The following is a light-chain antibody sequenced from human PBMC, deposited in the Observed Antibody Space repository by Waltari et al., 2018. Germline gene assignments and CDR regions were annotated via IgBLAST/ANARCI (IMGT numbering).Light chain of an antibody. CDR1: SSDVGSYNL. V-gene: IGLV2-23*03. J-gene: IGLJ2*01. Sequence: QSALTQPASVSGSPGQSITISCTGTSSDVGSYNLFPWYQQHPGKAPKLIIYEGSKRPSGVSNRFSGSKSGNTASLTISGLQAEDEADYYCCSYAGSTTFVLFGGGTKLTVL. CDR3: CSYAGSTTFVL. CDR2: EGS.